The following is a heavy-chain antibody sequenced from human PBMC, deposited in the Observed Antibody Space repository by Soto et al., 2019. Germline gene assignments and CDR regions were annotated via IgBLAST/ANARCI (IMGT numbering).Heavy chain of an antibody. D-gene: IGHD3-10*01. J-gene: IGHJ3*02. Sequence: EAQLLQSGGGLVPPGGSLRLSCVASGFAFGNYPMAWVRQTPGKGLQWISTISGSGGMTDYEDSVRGRFTVSIDHSKDMVHVQMTSLRADDTAVYYCAKDRTMARGIRAFDIWGQGTTVTISS. CDR2: ISGSGGMT. CDR1: GFAFGNYP. CDR3: AKDRTMARGIRAFDI. V-gene: IGHV3-23*01.